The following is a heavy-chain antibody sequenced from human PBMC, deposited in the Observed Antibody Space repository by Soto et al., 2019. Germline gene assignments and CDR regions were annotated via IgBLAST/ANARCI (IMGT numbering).Heavy chain of an antibody. V-gene: IGHV4-31*03. J-gene: IGHJ2*01. CDR1: GGSISSGDYY. Sequence: QVQLQESGPGLVKPSQTLSLTCTVSGGSISSGDYYWTWIRQHPGKGLEWIGYISSSGSTYHNPSLKSRVMLSRAMSNNQFSLKLSSVTAADTAVYYCARAAAIAGWDRSFDLWGRGTLVTVSS. CDR2: ISSSGST. CDR3: ARAAAIAGWDRSFDL. D-gene: IGHD6-19*01.